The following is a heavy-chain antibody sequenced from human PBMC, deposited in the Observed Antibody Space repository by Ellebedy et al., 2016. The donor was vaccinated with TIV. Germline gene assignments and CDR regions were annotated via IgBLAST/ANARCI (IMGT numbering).Heavy chain of an antibody. CDR2: ISSNGGST. CDR3: ASGGGRWLQSRLDY. Sequence: GESLKISCAASGFTFSSYAMHWVRQAPGKGLEYVSAISSNGGSTYYANSVKGRFTISRDNSKNTLYLQMGSLRAEDMAVYYCASGGGRWLQSRLDYWGQGTLVTVSS. CDR1: GFTFSSYA. V-gene: IGHV3-64*01. J-gene: IGHJ4*02. D-gene: IGHD5-24*01.